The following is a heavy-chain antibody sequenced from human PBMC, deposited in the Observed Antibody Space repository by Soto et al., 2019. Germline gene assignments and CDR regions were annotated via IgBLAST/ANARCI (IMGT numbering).Heavy chain of an antibody. CDR2: ISGSGGST. CDR1: GFTLSSYA. V-gene: IGHV3-23*01. D-gene: IGHD1-26*01. CDR3: AKDGRSVGATKAEYFQH. J-gene: IGHJ1*01. Sequence: PGGSLRLSCAASGFTLSSYAMSWVRQAPGKGLEWVSAISGSGGSTYYADSVKGRFTISRDNSKNTLYLQMNSLRAEDTAVYYCAKDGRSVGATKAEYFQHWGQGTLVTVSS.